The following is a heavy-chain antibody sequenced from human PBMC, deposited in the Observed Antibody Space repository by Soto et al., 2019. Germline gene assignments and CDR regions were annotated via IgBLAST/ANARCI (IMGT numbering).Heavy chain of an antibody. V-gene: IGHV3-74*01. Sequence: EVHLVESGGGLVQPGGSLRLSCAASGFTFNSYWMHWVRQAPGKGLVWVSRINGDGSTTTYADSVKGRFTISRDNAKNTMDLQMNSLRAEDTAVYYCARAYGDYSWFDPWGQGTLVTVSS. J-gene: IGHJ5*02. D-gene: IGHD4-17*01. CDR1: GFTFNSYW. CDR2: INGDGSTT. CDR3: ARAYGDYSWFDP.